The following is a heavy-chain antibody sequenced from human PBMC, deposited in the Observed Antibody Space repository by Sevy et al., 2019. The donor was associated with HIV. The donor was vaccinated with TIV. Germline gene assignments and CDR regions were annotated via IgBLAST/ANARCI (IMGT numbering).Heavy chain of an antibody. CDR2: IYYRGNT. D-gene: IGHD3-3*01. Sequence: SETLSLTCTVSGGSIKSGGYYWTWIRQHPGEGLEWIGFIYYRGNTAYNASLKSRVTISIDTSQNQFSLMLSSVTAADTAVYYCARLFWSGSVYLDYWGQGALVTVSS. J-gene: IGHJ4*02. CDR3: ARLFWSGSVYLDY. V-gene: IGHV4-31*03. CDR1: GGSIKSGGYY.